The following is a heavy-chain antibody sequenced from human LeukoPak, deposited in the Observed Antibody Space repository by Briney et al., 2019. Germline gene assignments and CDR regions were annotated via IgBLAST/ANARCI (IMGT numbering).Heavy chain of an antibody. CDR1: GFTFSSYG. Sequence: PGGSLRLSCAASGFTFSSYGMHWVRQAPGKGLEWVAVISYDGSSKYYADSVKGRFTISRDNSKNTLYLQMNSLRAEDTAVYYCAKAPTDYYDSTGEADYWGQGTLVTVSS. V-gene: IGHV3-30*18. CDR2: ISYDGSSK. CDR3: AKAPTDYYDSTGEADY. D-gene: IGHD3-22*01. J-gene: IGHJ4*02.